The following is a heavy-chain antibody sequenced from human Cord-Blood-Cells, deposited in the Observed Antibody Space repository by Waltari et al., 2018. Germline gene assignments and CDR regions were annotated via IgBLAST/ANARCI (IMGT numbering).Heavy chain of an antibody. J-gene: IGHJ4*02. D-gene: IGHD6-6*01. Sequence: QVQLQQWGAGLLKPSETLSLTCAVYGGSFSVYYWSSTRQPPGKGLEWIGEINHSGSTNYNPSLKSRVTISVDTSKNQFSLKLSSVTAADTAVYYCARSSSIAARGWDYWGQGTLVTVSS. CDR1: GGSFSVYY. CDR3: ARSSSIAARGWDY. V-gene: IGHV4-34*01. CDR2: INHSGST.